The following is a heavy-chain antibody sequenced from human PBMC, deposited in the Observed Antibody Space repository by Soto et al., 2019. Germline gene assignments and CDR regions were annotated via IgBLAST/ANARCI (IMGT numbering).Heavy chain of an antibody. CDR1: GGSISSSSYY. CDR3: ARSFAFGVVSIPHNWFDP. J-gene: IGHJ5*02. CDR2: IYYSGST. D-gene: IGHD3-3*01. Sequence: QLQLQESGPGLVKPSETLSLTCNVSGGSISSSSYYWGWIRQPPGKGREWIGSIYYSGSTYYNPSLKSRVAISVDTAKNHFSLKLSFVTAADTAVYYCARSFAFGVVSIPHNWFDPWGQGTLVNVSS. V-gene: IGHV4-39*01.